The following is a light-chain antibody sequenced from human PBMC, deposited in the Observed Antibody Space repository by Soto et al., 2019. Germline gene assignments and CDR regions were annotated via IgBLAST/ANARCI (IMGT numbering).Light chain of an antibody. V-gene: IGLV8-61*01. CDR1: SGSVSNESF. CDR3: VLYLGGGIWV. Sequence: QTVVTQEPSFSVSPGGTVTLTCGLSSGSVSNESFPSWFQQTPGQAPRTLMYSTNIRSSGVPDRFSGSMLGNKAALTITGAQADDESDYYCVLYLGGGIWVFGEGTKLTVL. J-gene: IGLJ3*02. CDR2: STN.